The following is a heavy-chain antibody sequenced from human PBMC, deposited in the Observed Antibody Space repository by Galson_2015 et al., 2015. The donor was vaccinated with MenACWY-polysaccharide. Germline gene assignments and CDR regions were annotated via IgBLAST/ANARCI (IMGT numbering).Heavy chain of an antibody. V-gene: IGHV4-31*03. J-gene: IGHJ5*02. CDR3: ARGARAVSNRNWFDP. Sequence: TLSLTCTVSGDSITSGGYFWSWIRQHPGKGLEWIASTSYDGGTYYNPSLKSRVTISVDTPKYQFSLWLNSVTAADTAVYYCARGARAVSNRNWFDPWGQGTLVTVSS. CDR1: GDSITSGGYF. CDR2: TSYDGGT.